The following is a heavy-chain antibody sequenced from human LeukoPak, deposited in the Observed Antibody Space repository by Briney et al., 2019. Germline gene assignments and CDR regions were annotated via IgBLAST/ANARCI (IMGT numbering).Heavy chain of an antibody. CDR3: ARGSSSWSTSGLY. CDR1: GGTFSSYA. V-gene: IGHV1-69*04. Sequence: SVKLSCKASGGTFSSYAISWVRQAPGHGLEWMGRIIPILGIANYAQKFQGRVTITADKSTSTAYMELSSRRSEDTAVYYCARGSSSWSTSGLYWGQGTLVTVSS. J-gene: IGHJ4*02. D-gene: IGHD6-13*01. CDR2: IIPILGIA.